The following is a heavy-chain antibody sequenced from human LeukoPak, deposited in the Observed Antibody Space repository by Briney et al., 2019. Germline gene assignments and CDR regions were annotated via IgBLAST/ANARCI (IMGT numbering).Heavy chain of an antibody. Sequence: GGSLRLSCVASGFTFSNYAMSWVRQAPGQGLEWVSTLSSSAASTYSADSVKGRFTISRDNSKNTLYLQMSSLRAEDTAVYYCAKLSGSYKLDYWGQGTLVTVSS. J-gene: IGHJ4*02. CDR2: LSSSAAST. CDR3: AKLSGSYKLDY. D-gene: IGHD1-26*01. V-gene: IGHV3-23*01. CDR1: GFTFSNYA.